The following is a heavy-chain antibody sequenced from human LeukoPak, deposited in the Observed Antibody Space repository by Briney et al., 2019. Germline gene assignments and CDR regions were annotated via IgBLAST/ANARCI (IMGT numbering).Heavy chain of an antibody. J-gene: IGHJ4*02. Sequence: GRSLRLSCAASGFTFSSYAMHWVRQAPGKGLEWVAVISYDGSNKYYADSVKGRFTISRDNSKNTLYLQMNSLRAEDTAVYYCARDGGDGGYGLDYWGQGTLVTVSS. CDR2: ISYDGSNK. CDR3: ARDGGDGGYGLDY. CDR1: GFTFSSYA. V-gene: IGHV3-30*04. D-gene: IGHD5-12*01.